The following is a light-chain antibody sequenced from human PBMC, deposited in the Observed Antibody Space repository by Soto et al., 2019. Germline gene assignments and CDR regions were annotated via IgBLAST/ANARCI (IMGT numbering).Light chain of an antibody. CDR1: ESVSTN. V-gene: IGKV3-15*01. Sequence: EIGLTQSPATLSVTPGARATLSCRASESVSTNLAWYQQQFGQAPRLLIYAASARATGIPARFSGSGSGTEFTLTISSLQSEDCAIYYCQQYNDWPRTFGQGTKVEIK. CDR2: AAS. CDR3: QQYNDWPRT. J-gene: IGKJ1*01.